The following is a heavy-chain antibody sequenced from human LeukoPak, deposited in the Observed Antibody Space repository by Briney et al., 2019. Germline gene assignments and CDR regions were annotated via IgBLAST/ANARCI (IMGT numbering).Heavy chain of an antibody. Sequence: SETLSLTCAVYGGSFSGYYWSWIRQPPGKGLEWIGEINHSGSTNYNPSLKSRVTISVDTSKNQFSLKLSSVTAADTAVYYCAREPSPFGVVTSFDYWGQGTLVTVSS. CDR3: AREPSPFGVVTSFDY. J-gene: IGHJ4*02. CDR1: GGSFSGYY. V-gene: IGHV4-34*01. CDR2: INHSGST. D-gene: IGHD3-3*01.